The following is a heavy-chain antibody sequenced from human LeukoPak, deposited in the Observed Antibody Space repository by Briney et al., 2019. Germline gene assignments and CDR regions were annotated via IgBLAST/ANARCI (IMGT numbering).Heavy chain of an antibody. V-gene: IGHV3-30*18. CDR2: ISYDGSNK. CDR1: GFTFSSYG. D-gene: IGHD1-14*01. J-gene: IGHJ6*02. Sequence: PGRSLRLSCAASGFTFSSYGVHWVRQAPGKGLEWVAVISYDGSNKYYADSVKGRFTISRDNSKNTLYLQMNSLRAEDTAVYYCAKGGPGPGQTTYYYYGMDVWGQGTTVTVSS. CDR3: AKGGPGPGQTTYYYYGMDV.